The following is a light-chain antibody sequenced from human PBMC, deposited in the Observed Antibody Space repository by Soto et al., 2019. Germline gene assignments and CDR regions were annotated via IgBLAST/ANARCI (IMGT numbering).Light chain of an antibody. CDR1: SSDIGAYNY. V-gene: IGLV2-14*03. CDR2: DVN. CDR3: TSWTTSTTMI. J-gene: IGLJ2*01. Sequence: QSALTQPASVSGSPGQSITISCTGTSSDIGAYNYVSWYQQHPGKAPKLMIYDVNIRPSGVSNRFSGSKSGNTASLTLSALQAEDEADYYCTSWTTSTTMIFGGGTKVTVL.